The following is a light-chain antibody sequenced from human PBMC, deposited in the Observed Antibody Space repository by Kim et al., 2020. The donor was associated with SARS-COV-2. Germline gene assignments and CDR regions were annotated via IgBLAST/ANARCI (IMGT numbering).Light chain of an antibody. CDR3: QQYAYCRA. V-gene: IGKV3-15*01. CDR2: DAY. Sequence: EIVMTQSPATLSLSPGERATLSCRASQSISSNLAWYQQKPGQAPRVLIYDAYARATGIPARFSGSGSGTDFTLTISNVQSEDFAVYYCQQYAYCRAFGQGTRLEIK. CDR1: QSISSN. J-gene: IGKJ5*01.